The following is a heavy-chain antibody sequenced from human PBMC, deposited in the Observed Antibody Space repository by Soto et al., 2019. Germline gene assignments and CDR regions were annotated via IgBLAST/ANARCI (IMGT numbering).Heavy chain of an antibody. V-gene: IGHV3-23*01. CDR1: GFTFSSYA. CDR3: AKDVLLWIGELVYYYYYYMDV. J-gene: IGHJ6*03. Sequence: GGSLRLSCAASGFTFSSYAMSWVRQAPGKGLEWVSAISGSGGSTYYADSVKGRFTISRDNSKNTLYLQMNSLRAEDTAVYYCAKDVLLWIGELVYYYYYYMDVWGKGTTVTVSS. CDR2: ISGSGGST. D-gene: IGHD3-10*01.